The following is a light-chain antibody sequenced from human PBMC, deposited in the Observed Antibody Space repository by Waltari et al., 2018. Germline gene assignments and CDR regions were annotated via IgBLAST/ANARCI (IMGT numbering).Light chain of an antibody. J-gene: IGKJ2*01. CDR1: QVIGSW. V-gene: IGKV1-12*01. Sequence: DIQMTQSPSSLSASVGDRVTITCRASQVIGSWLAWYQQKPGKAPRLRIYAASTLQSGVPSRFSGSGSGTDFTLTISSVQSEDFATYFCQEVNRFPYTFGQGTKLEIK. CDR3: QEVNRFPYT. CDR2: AAS.